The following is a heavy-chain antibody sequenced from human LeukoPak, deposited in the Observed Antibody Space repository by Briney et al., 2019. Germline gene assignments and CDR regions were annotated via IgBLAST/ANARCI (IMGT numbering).Heavy chain of an antibody. V-gene: IGHV3-23*01. CDR3: AKGTDFTMIVLTPLDY. CDR1: GFTFSSYA. J-gene: IGHJ4*02. D-gene: IGHD3-22*01. Sequence: GGSLRLSCAASGFTFSSYAMHWVRQAPGKGLEWVSAISGSGGSTYYADSVKGRFTISRDNSKNTLYLQMNSLRAEDTAVYYCAKGTDFTMIVLTPLDYWGQGTLVTVSS. CDR2: ISGSGGST.